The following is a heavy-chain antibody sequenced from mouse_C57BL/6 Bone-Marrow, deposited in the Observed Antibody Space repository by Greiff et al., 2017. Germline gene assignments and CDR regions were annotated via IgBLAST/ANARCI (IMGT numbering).Heavy chain of an antibody. J-gene: IGHJ2*01. CDR1: GFTFSSYA. CDR3: ARAAQATDFDD. CDR2: ISDGGSYT. D-gene: IGHD3-2*02. Sequence: EVKLVESGGGLVKPGGSLKLSCAASGFTFSSYAMSWVRQTPEKRLEWVATISDGGSYTYYPDNVKGRFTISRDNAKNNLYLQMGHLKSEDTAMYYCARAAQATDFDDWGQGTTLTVSS. V-gene: IGHV5-4*03.